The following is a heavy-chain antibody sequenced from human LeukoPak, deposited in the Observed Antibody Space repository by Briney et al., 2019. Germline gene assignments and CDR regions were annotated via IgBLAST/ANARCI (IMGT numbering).Heavy chain of an antibody. CDR2: VNPYNGDT. CDR3: AREGYGSGSHCTFDY. CDR1: GYTFTDYY. D-gene: IGHD3-10*01. Sequence: ASVKVSCTASGYTFTDYYMHWVRQAPGQGLEWMGRVNPYNGDTSHTQKFQGRVTVTRDTSISAAYMELSRLRSDDTAVYYCAREGYGSGSHCTFDYWGQGTLVTVSS. V-gene: IGHV1-2*06. J-gene: IGHJ4*02.